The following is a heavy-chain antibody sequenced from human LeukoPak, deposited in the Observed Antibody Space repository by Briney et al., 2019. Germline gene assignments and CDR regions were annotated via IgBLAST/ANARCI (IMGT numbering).Heavy chain of an antibody. D-gene: IGHD5-18*01. V-gene: IGHV1-2*02. J-gene: IGHJ4*02. CDR2: INPNSGGT. Sequence: ASVKVSCKASGYTFSGYYMHWVRQAPGQGLEWMGWINPNSGGTNYAQKFQGRVTMTRDTSISTAYMEVSRLRSDDTAVYYCARETGYSYGYGYWGQGTLVTVSS. CDR3: ARETGYSYGYGY. CDR1: GYTFSGYY.